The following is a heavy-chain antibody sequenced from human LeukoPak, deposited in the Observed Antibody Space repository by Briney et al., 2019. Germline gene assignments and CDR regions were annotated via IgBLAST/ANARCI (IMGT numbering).Heavy chain of an antibody. D-gene: IGHD3-22*01. CDR2: ISSSGSI. CDR3: ARDWRDSSGKFPNDAFDI. J-gene: IGHJ3*02. Sequence: PGGSLRLSCAASGFTFSDNYMSWIRQAPGRGLEWVSYISSSGSIYYADSVKGRFTISRDNAKNSLYLQMNSLRAEDTAVYYCARDWRDSSGKFPNDAFDIWGQGT. CDR1: GFTFSDNY. V-gene: IGHV3-11*04.